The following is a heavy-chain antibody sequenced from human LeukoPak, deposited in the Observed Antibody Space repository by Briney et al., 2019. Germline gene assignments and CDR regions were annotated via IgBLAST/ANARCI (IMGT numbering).Heavy chain of an antibody. J-gene: IGHJ4*02. V-gene: IGHV3-30*02. Sequence: GGSLRLSCAASGFTFSSYGMHWVRQAPGKGLEWVAYIQYDGSNEQFADSVKGRFSISRDSSKNILYLQVNSLRAEDTAVYYCARAITNYGYIFDYWGQGTLVTVSS. D-gene: IGHD5-18*01. CDR1: GFTFSSYG. CDR2: IQYDGSNE. CDR3: ARAITNYGYIFDY.